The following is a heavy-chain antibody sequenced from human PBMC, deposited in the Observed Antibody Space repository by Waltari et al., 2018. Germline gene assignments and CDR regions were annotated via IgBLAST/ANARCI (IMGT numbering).Heavy chain of an antibody. D-gene: IGHD3-3*01. Sequence: QLQLQESGPGLVKPSETLSLTCTVSGGSISSSSSYWGWIRQPPGKGLEWIGSIYYSGSTYYNPSLKSRVTISVDTSKNQFSLKLSSVAAADTAVYYCARDGYDFWSGPAGYFDLWGRGTLVTVSS. CDR3: ARDGYDFWSGPAGYFDL. V-gene: IGHV4-39*07. CDR2: IYYSGST. CDR1: GGSISSSSSY. J-gene: IGHJ2*01.